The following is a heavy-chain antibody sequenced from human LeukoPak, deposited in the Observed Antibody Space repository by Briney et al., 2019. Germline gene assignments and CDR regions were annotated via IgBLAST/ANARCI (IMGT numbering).Heavy chain of an antibody. D-gene: IGHD2-15*01. CDR3: SRAPHPHCSQISCPFDY. V-gene: IGHV3-49*04. CDR1: GFGFRDYG. CDR2: IRSKNYGEIT. Sequence: GGSLRLSCTASGFGFRDYGMAWVRQAPGKGLEWVSFIRSKNYGEITEYAASVKGRFTISREDSKSVAYLQMDSLRIDDTAVYYCSRAPHPHCSQISCPFDYWGQGTLVTVSS. J-gene: IGHJ4*02.